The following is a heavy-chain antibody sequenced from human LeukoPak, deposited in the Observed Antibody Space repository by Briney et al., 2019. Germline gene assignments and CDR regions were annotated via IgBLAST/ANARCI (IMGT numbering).Heavy chain of an antibody. V-gene: IGHV3-21*01. J-gene: IGHJ3*02. CDR2: ISSGSLHI. CDR1: GFTFSTYS. Sequence: GGSLRLSCAASGFTFSTYSMNWVRQAPGKGLEWVSSISSGSLHIYYADSVKGRFTISRDNAKNSLYLQMNSLRAEDTAVYYCAREYESDAFDIWGQGTMVTVSS. CDR3: AREYESDAFDI. D-gene: IGHD3-3*01.